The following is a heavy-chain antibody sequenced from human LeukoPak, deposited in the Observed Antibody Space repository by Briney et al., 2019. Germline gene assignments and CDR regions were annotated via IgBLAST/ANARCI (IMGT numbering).Heavy chain of an antibody. Sequence: GGSLRLSCAASGFTFSSYEMNWVRQAPGKGLEWVSYISSSGSTIYYADSVKGRFTISRGNAKNSLYLQMNSLRAEDTAVYYCARAPLLWFGEYSYYYGMDVWGKGTTVTVSS. V-gene: IGHV3-48*03. CDR3: ARAPLLWFGEYSYYYGMDV. CDR2: ISSSGSTI. J-gene: IGHJ6*04. CDR1: GFTFSSYE. D-gene: IGHD3-10*01.